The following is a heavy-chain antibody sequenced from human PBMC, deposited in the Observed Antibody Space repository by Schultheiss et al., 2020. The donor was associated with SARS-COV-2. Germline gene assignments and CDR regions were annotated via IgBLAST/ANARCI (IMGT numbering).Heavy chain of an antibody. CDR2: ISGYNGYT. CDR3: ARGCYYDSRDLDYYGMDV. Sequence: ASVKVSCKTSGYTFTSHGISWVRQAPGQGFEWMGWISGYNGYTDYAQKFQGRITMTTDTSTSTAYMELRSLRSDDTAGYYCARGCYYDSRDLDYYGMDVWGQGITVTVSS. D-gene: IGHD3-22*01. CDR1: GYTFTSHG. V-gene: IGHV1-18*04. J-gene: IGHJ6*02.